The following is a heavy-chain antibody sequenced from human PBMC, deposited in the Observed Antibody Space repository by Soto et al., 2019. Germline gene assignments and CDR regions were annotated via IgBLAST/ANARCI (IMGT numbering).Heavy chain of an antibody. V-gene: IGHV3-30*18. CDR1: GFTFSSYG. J-gene: IGHJ4*02. CDR3: AKGKAVAAIDY. Sequence: QVQLVESGGGVVQPGRSLRLSCAASGFTFSSYGMHWVRQAPGKGLEWVAVISYDGSNKDYADAVKGRFTISRDNSKNTLYRQMNGLRAEDTAVYYCAKGKAVAAIDYWGQGTLVTVSS. D-gene: IGHD6-19*01. CDR2: ISYDGSNK.